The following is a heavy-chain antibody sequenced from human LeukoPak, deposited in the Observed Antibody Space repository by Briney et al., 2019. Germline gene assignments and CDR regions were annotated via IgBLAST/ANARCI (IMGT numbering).Heavy chain of an antibody. CDR3: ARITMIVVVITTTGFDY. V-gene: IGHV3-23*01. CDR2: ISGSGGST. Sequence: GGSLSLSCAAPGFPFSTYAITWVRKAPGKGLEWVSAISGSGGSTYYADSVKGRFTISRDNSKNTLYLQMNSLRAEDTAVYYCARITMIVVVITTTGFDYWGQGTLVTVSS. CDR1: GFPFSTYA. J-gene: IGHJ4*02. D-gene: IGHD3-22*01.